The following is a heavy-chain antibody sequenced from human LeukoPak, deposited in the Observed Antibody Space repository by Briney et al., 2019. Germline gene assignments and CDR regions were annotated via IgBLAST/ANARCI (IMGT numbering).Heavy chain of an antibody. Sequence: SETLSLTCTVSGGSVSSGSYYWSWIRQPPGKGLEWIGYIYYSGSTNYNPSPKSRVTISVDTSKNQFSLKLSSVTAADTAVYYCARVARVNCSGGSCYLFNWFDPWGQGTLVTVSS. CDR1: GGSVSSGSYY. D-gene: IGHD2-15*01. CDR2: IYYSGST. V-gene: IGHV4-61*01. CDR3: ARVARVNCSGGSCYLFNWFDP. J-gene: IGHJ5*02.